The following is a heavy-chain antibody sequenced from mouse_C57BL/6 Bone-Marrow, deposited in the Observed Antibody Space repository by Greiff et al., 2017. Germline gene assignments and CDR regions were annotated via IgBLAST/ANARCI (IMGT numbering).Heavy chain of an antibody. Sequence: QVQLKESGPELVKPGASVKISCKASGYAFSSSWMNWVKQRPGKGLEWIGRIYPGDGDTNYNGKFKGKATLTADKSSSTAYMQLSSLTSEDSAVSFCALLWPAGVCYYAMDYWGQGTSVTVSS. J-gene: IGHJ4*01. D-gene: IGHD2-1*01. CDR2: IYPGDGDT. CDR1: GYAFSSSW. CDR3: ALLWPAGVCYYAMDY. V-gene: IGHV1-82*01.